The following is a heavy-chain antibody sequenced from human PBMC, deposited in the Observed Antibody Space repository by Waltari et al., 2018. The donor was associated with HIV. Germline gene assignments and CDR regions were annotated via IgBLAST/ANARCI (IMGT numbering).Heavy chain of an antibody. Sequence: QLQLQESGPGLVQPSEPLSLTCTVSGGSVFSSVSYWGWIRQPPGRGLEWIGTLYYTGNTYYNPSLQSRVTISVGVSKNQFSLKLGSVSASDTAVYYCARLDCSGGTCSPFDPWGQGTLVTVSS. CDR2: LYYTGNT. CDR3: ARLDCSGGTCSPFDP. D-gene: IGHD2-15*01. J-gene: IGHJ5*02. CDR1: GGSVFSSVSY. V-gene: IGHV4-39*01.